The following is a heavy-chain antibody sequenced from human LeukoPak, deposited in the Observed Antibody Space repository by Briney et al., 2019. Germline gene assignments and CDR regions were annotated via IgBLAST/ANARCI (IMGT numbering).Heavy chain of an antibody. D-gene: IGHD3-10*01. CDR2: LTRTGRTT. J-gene: IGHJ4*02. CDR1: GFTFNTHA. Sequence: SGGSLRLSCAASGFTFNTHAMSWVRQAPEKGLEWVSSLTRTGRTTYYADSVKGRFTISRDNFKNTVYLQMNSLRGEDTAIYYCAKDRPNFYEASGSYYKMKGDFWGQGTLVTVSS. V-gene: IGHV3-23*01. CDR3: AKDRPNFYEASGSYYKMKGDF.